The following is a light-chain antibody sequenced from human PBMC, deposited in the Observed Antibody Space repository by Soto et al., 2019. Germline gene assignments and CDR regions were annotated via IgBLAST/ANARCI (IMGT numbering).Light chain of an antibody. V-gene: IGLV2-14*01. CDR1: SSDVGGYSY. J-gene: IGLJ2*01. Sequence: QSALTQPASVSGSPGQSITISCTGTSSDVGGYSYVSWYQQHPGKVPKLMIYEVSSRPSGVSSRFSGSKSGNTASLTISGLQAEDEADYYCSSFERSGTRVIGGGTKVTVL. CDR2: EVS. CDR3: SSFERSGTRV.